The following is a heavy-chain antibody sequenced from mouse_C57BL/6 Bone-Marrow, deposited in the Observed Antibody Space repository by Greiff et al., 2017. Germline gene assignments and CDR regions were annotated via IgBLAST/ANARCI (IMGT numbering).Heavy chain of an antibody. CDR2: ISSGGSYT. Sequence: EVQLQESGGDLVKPGGSLKLSCAASGFTFSSYGMSWVRQTPDKRLEWVATISSGGSYTYYPDSVKGRFTISRDNAKNTLYLQMSSLKSEDTAMYYCARGPYYYGSPYYAMDYWGQGTSVTVSS. D-gene: IGHD1-1*01. J-gene: IGHJ4*01. CDR1: GFTFSSYG. CDR3: ARGPYYYGSPYYAMDY. V-gene: IGHV5-6*01.